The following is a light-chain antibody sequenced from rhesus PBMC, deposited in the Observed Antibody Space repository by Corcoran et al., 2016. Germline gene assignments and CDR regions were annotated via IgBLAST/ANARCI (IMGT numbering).Light chain of an antibody. CDR2: NTK. CDR1: TGAVTSGNY. CDR3: LVYYSGAYI. Sequence: QAVVTQEPSLTVSPGGTVTLTCDPSTGAVTSGNYPHWFQQKPGQAPRRLIYNTKNKHSWTPDRFSGSLAGGKVALTLSGAQPEDEAEYFCLVYYSGAYIFGAGTRLTVL. V-gene: IGLV7-76*01. J-gene: IGLJ1*01.